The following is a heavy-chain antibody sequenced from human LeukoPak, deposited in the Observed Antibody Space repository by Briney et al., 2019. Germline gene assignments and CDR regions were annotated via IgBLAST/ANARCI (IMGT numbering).Heavy chain of an antibody. CDR1: VYRTNRVA. Sequence: ASVRVSCKASVYRTNRVAVTWVPQAPGQGLEWIGWISSDNGIPRYADKFQGRVSLTTDTSKTTAYMELRSLRSDDSAVYLCANAAKGRFFLYYLDLWGKGTTVTVSS. V-gene: IGHV1-18*01. CDR2: ISSDNGIP. D-gene: IGHD3-16*01. J-gene: IGHJ6*03. CDR3: ANAAKGRFFLYYLDL.